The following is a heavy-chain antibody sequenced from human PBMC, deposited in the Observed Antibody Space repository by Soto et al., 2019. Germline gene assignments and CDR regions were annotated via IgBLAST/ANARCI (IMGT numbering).Heavy chain of an antibody. V-gene: IGHV4-31*03. J-gene: IGHJ4*02. D-gene: IGHD6-13*01. CDR1: GGSISSGGYY. CDR3: ARDHSSSWYGGRGNFDY. CDR2: IYYSGST. Sequence: QVQLQESGPGLVKPSQTLSLTCTVSGGSISSGGYYWSWIRQHPGKGLEWIGYIYYSGSTYYNPSLKSRVTISVDTSKNQFSLKLSSVTAADTAVYYCARDHSSSWYGGRGNFDYWGQGTLVTVSS.